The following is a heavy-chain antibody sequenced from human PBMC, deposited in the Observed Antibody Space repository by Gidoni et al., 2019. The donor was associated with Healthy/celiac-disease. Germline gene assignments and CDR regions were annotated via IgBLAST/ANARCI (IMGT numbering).Heavy chain of an antibody. Sequence: QVQLVESGGGVVQPGRSLRLSCAASGFTFSSHGMPWVRQAPGKGLGWVAVIWYDGSNKYSADSVKGRFTISRDNSKNTLYLQMNSLRAEDTAVYYCAREGSTIADQYYYYYYMDVWGKGPTVTVSS. CDR1: GFTFSSHG. D-gene: IGHD6-13*01. V-gene: IGHV3-33*01. CDR2: IWYDGSNK. J-gene: IGHJ6*03. CDR3: AREGSTIADQYYYYYYMDV.